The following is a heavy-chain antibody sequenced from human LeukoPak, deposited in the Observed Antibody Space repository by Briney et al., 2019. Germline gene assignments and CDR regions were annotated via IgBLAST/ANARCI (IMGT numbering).Heavy chain of an antibody. CDR3: ARGTRGLEWLANDAFDI. D-gene: IGHD3-3*01. V-gene: IGHV4-39*01. CDR1: GGSISSSSHY. Sequence: SETLSLTCTVSGGSISSSSHYWGWIRQPPGKGLEWIGSIYYSGSTYYNPSLKSRVTISVDTSKNQFSLKLSSVTAADTAVYYCARGTRGLEWLANDAFDIWGQGTMVTVSS. CDR2: IYYSGST. J-gene: IGHJ3*02.